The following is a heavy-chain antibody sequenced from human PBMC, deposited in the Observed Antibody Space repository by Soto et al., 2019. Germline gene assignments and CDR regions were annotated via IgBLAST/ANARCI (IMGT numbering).Heavy chain of an antibody. CDR2: ISYDGSNK. CDR1: GFTFSSYA. V-gene: IGHV3-30-3*01. CDR3: ARSQIVVVVAATRGYYGMDV. D-gene: IGHD2-15*01. Sequence: GGSMRLSRAASGFTFSSYAMHWVRQAPGKALEWVAVISYDGSNKYYADSVKGRFTISRDNSKNTLYLQMNSLRAEDTAVYYCARSQIVVVVAATRGYYGMDVWGQGTTVTVSS. J-gene: IGHJ6*02.